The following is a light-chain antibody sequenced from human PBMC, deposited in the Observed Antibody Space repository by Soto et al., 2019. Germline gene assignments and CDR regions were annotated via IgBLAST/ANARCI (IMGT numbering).Light chain of an antibody. CDR2: DAS. J-gene: IGKJ1*01. V-gene: IGKV1-5*01. CDR3: QQYNSYSRT. CDR1: QSISSW. Sequence: IQMTQSPSTLSASVGDRVTITCRASQSISSWLAWYQQKPGKAPKLLIYDASSLGSGVPSRFSGSGSGTEFTLTISSLQPDDFATYYCQQYNSYSRTFGQGTKVEIK.